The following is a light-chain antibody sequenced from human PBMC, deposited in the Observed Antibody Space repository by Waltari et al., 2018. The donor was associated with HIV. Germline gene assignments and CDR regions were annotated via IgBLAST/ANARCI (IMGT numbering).Light chain of an antibody. CDR1: ATVGNN. V-gene: IGKV3-15*01. CDR2: DSS. Sequence: EILMTQSPATLSVSPGEGATLSCKTSATVGNNLAWYQQKPGQAPRLLIYDSSSRTTGIPETFSAWGSGTEFTLTIGSLQSEDFGGYYCQQYNDRPTFGQGTRVEIK. CDR3: QQYNDRPT. J-gene: IGKJ1*01.